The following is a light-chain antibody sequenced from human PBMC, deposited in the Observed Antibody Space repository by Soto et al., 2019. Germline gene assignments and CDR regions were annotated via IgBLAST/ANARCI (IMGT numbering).Light chain of an antibody. J-gene: IGLJ2*01. Sequence: QSALTQPASVSGSPGQSITISCTGTSSDVGSYGLVSWYQQHPGKAPRLIIYEGSERPSGVSYRFSGSKSGNTASLTISGLRPEDEADYYCSSYAGNSNVLFGGGTQLTVL. CDR2: EGS. CDR1: SSDVGSYGL. V-gene: IGLV2-23*01. CDR3: SSYAGNSNVL.